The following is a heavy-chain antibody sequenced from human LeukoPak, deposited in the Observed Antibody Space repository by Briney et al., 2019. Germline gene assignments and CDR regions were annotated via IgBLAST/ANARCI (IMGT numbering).Heavy chain of an antibody. CDR3: ARGRISGRFSNWFDP. CDR1: GGSFSGYY. CDR2: INHSGST. J-gene: IGHJ5*02. D-gene: IGHD2-15*01. Sequence: SETLSLTCAVYGGSFSGYYWSWIRQPPGKGLEWIGEINHSGSTNYNPSLKSRVTISVDTSKNQFSLKLSSVTAPDTAVYYCARGRISGRFSNWFDPWGQGTLVTVSS. V-gene: IGHV4-34*01.